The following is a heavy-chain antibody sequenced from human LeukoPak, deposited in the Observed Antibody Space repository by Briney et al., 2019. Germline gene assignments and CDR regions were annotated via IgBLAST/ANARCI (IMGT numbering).Heavy chain of an antibody. J-gene: IGHJ3*02. CDR3: ARYCSSTSCYGAFDI. Sequence: ASVKVSCKASGYTFTGYYMHWVRQAPGQGLEWMGWINPNSGGTNYAQKFHGRVTMTRDTSISTAYMELSRLRSDDTAVYYCARYCSSTSCYGAFDIWGQGTMVTVSS. CDR1: GYTFTGYY. D-gene: IGHD2-2*01. V-gene: IGHV1-2*02. CDR2: INPNSGGT.